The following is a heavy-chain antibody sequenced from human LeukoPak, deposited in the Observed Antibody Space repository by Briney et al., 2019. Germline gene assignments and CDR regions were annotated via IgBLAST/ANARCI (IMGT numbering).Heavy chain of an antibody. CDR3: ATRGSYYGSGSYYFDY. V-gene: IGHV4-59*01. CDR2: IYYSGST. J-gene: IGHJ4*02. Sequence: SETLSLTCTVSGGSISSYYWSWIRQPPGKGLEWIGYIYYSGSTNYNPSLKSRVTISVDTSKNQFSLKLSSVTAADTAVYYCATRGSYYGSGSYYFDYWGQGTLVTVSS. D-gene: IGHD3-10*01. CDR1: GGSISSYY.